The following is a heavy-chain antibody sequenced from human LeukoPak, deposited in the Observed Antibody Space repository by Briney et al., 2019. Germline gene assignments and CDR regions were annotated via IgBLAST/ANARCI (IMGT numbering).Heavy chain of an antibody. Sequence: GGSLRLSCAASGFTFSDYYMSWIRQAPGKGLEWVSYISSSGSTIYYADSVKGRFTISRDNAMNSLYLQMNSLRAEDTAVYYCATTMVRGQRFDYWGQGTLVTVSS. J-gene: IGHJ4*02. CDR3: ATTMVRGQRFDY. D-gene: IGHD3-10*01. V-gene: IGHV3-11*01. CDR1: GFTFSDYY. CDR2: ISSSGSTI.